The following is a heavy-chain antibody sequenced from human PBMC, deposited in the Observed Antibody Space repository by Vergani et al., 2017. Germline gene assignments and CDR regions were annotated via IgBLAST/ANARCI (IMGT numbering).Heavy chain of an antibody. Sequence: QVQLVQSGAEVKKPGASVKVSCKASGYTFTGYYMHWVRQAPGQGLEWMGWINPNSGGTNYAQKFQGRVTMTTDTSTSTAYMELRSLRSDDTAVYYCASGYYDSSGYYSFDYWGQGTLVTVSS. V-gene: IGHV1-2*02. J-gene: IGHJ4*02. D-gene: IGHD3-22*01. CDR2: INPNSGGT. CDR3: ASGYYDSSGYYSFDY. CDR1: GYTFTGYY.